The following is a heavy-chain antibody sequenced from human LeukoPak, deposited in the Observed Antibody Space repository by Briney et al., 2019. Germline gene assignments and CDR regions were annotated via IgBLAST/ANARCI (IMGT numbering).Heavy chain of an antibody. CDR3: ASRGWSIAAATKPTKVDY. CDR2: IKQDGSEK. J-gene: IGHJ4*02. V-gene: IGHV3-7*01. Sequence: GGSMRLSCAASGFTFSSYWMSWVRQAPGKGLEWVANIKQDGSEKYYVDSVKGRFTISRDKAKNSLYLQMNSLRAEDTAVYYCASRGWSIAAATKPTKVDYWGQGTLVTVSS. D-gene: IGHD6-13*01. CDR1: GFTFSSYW.